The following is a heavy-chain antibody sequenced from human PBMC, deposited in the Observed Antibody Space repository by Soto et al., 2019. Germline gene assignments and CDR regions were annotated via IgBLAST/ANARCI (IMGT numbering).Heavy chain of an antibody. J-gene: IGHJ3*01. V-gene: IGHV3-48*03. CDR1: GFTFSRYE. Sequence: EVQLVESGGGLVQPGGSLRLSCAASGFTFSRYEMDWVRQAPGKGLEWVAYISSSGSAIYYADSVKGRFIISRDNAESSLFLQMNSMRAEDTAVYYCTKEKSVMYSGYDSFDVWGQGTMVTVS. CDR2: ISSSGSAI. CDR3: TKEKSVMYSGYDSFDV. D-gene: IGHD5-12*01.